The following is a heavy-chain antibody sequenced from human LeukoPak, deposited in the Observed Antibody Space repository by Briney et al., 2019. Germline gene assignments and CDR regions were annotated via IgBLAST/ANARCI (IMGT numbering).Heavy chain of an antibody. V-gene: IGHV4-39*01. Sequence: SETLSLTCTVSGGSISNSSFYWGWIRQPPGKRLECIASISYPGRTFYNPSLRSRVTISVDTSKNQFSLRLSSVTAADTAVYYCAAGYTTFLLYFDYWGQGTLVTVSP. CDR1: GGSISNSSFY. CDR3: AAGYTTFLLYFDY. J-gene: IGHJ4*02. D-gene: IGHD2/OR15-2a*01. CDR2: ISYPGRT.